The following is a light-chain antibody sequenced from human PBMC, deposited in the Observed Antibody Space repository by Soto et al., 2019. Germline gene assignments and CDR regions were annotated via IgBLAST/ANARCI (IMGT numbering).Light chain of an antibody. V-gene: IGLV1-40*01. CDR2: GNS. Sequence: QSVLTQPPSVSGAPGQRVTISCTGSSSNIGAGYDVHWYQQLPGTAPKLLIYGNSNRPSGVPDRFSGSKSGTSASLAITGHQAEDEADNHRQSYASSLNYGFATGTKLTVL. J-gene: IGLJ1*01. CDR3: QSYASSLNYG. CDR1: SSNIGAGYD.